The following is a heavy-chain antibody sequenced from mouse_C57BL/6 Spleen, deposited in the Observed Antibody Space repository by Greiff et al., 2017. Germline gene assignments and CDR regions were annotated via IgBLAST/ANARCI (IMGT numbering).Heavy chain of an antibody. CDR1: GYTFTSYW. J-gene: IGHJ3*01. V-gene: IGHV1-59*01. Sequence: QVQLQQPGAELVRPGTSVKLSCKASGYTFTSYWMHWVKQRPGQGLEWIGVIDPPDSYTNYNQKFKGKATLTVDTSSSTAYMQLSSLTSEDSAVYYCADGDYYGSSFAYWGQGTLVTVSA. CDR2: IDPPDSYT. CDR3: ADGDYYGSSFAY. D-gene: IGHD1-1*01.